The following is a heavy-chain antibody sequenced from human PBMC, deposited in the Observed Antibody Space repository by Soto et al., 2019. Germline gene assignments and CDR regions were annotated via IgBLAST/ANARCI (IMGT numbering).Heavy chain of an antibody. D-gene: IGHD6-19*01. CDR1: GFTFSDYA. V-gene: IGHV3-23*01. Sequence: EVQLLEAGGGLVQPGGSLRLSCAASGFTFSDYAMSWVRQSPGKGLECVSAISASGGTTYYEDSVRGRFTISRDNSKNTLYLQMNSLRAEDTVVYYCAKDRKSGSGWYWDYWGQGTLVTVSS. J-gene: IGHJ4*02. CDR2: ISASGGTT. CDR3: AKDRKSGSGWYWDY.